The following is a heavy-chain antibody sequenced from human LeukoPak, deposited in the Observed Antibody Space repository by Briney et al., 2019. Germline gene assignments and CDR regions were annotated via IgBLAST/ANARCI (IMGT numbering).Heavy chain of an antibody. V-gene: IGHV1-69*05. Sequence: ASVKVSCKASGGTFSSYAISWVRQAPGQGLEWMGGIIPIFGTANYAQKFQGRVTITTDESTSTAYMELSSLRSEDTAVYYCAGPHSGSFLGAFDIWGQGTMVTVSS. CDR3: AGPHSGSFLGAFDI. D-gene: IGHD1-26*01. J-gene: IGHJ3*02. CDR1: GGTFSSYA. CDR2: IIPIFGTA.